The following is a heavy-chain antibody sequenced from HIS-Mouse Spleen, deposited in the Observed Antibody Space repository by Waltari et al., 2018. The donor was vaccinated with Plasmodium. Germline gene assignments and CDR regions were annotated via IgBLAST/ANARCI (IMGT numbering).Heavy chain of an antibody. J-gene: IGHJ4*02. CDR3: ALSGH. CDR1: GFTFSGYA. D-gene: IGHD3-10*01. V-gene: IGHV3-30*04. CDR2: ISYDGSNK. Sequence: QVQLVESGGGVVQPGRSLRLSCAASGFTFSGYAMHWVRQAPGKWLEWVAVISYDGSNKYYADSVKGRFTISRDNSKNTLYLQMNSLRAEDTAVYYCALSGHWGQGTLVTVSS.